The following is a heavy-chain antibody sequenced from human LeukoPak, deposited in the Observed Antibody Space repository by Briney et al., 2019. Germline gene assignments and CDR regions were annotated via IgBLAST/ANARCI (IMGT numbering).Heavy chain of an antibody. V-gene: IGHV3-48*03. CDR2: ISSSGSTI. J-gene: IGHJ4*02. CDR1: GLTFSSSE. D-gene: IGHD5-24*01. CDR3: ARELVEMAAGYFDY. Sequence: PGGSLRLSCAASGLTFSSSEMNWVRQAPGKGLEWGSYISSSGSTIYYADSVKGRFTISRDNAKNSLYLQMNSLRAEDTAIYYCARELVEMAAGYFDYWGQGTLVTVSS.